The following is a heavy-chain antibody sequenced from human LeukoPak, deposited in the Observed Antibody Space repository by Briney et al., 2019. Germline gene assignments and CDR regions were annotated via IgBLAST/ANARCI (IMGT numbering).Heavy chain of an antibody. CDR3: ARVSVYCSGGSCYSSYGMDV. CDR1: GYTFTSYG. CDR2: ISAYNGNT. J-gene: IGHJ6*02. Sequence: ASVTVSCKASGYTFTSYGISWVRQAPGQGLEGMGWISAYNGNTNYAQKLQGRVTMTTDTSTSTAYMELRSLRSDDTAVYYCARVSVYCSGGSCYSSYGMDVWGQGTTVTVSS. D-gene: IGHD2-15*01. V-gene: IGHV1-18*01.